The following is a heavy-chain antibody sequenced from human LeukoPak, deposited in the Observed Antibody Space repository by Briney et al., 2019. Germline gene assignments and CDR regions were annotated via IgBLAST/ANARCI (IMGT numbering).Heavy chain of an antibody. CDR2: ISYDGSNK. Sequence: GRSLRLSCAASGFTFSSYGMHWVRQAPGKGLEWVAVISYDGSNKHYADSVKGRFTISRDNSKNTLYLQMNSLRAEDTAVYYCAKDRDSSSWTPAGFDPWGQGTLVTVSS. V-gene: IGHV3-30*18. J-gene: IGHJ5*02. D-gene: IGHD6-13*01. CDR3: AKDRDSSSWTPAGFDP. CDR1: GFTFSSYG.